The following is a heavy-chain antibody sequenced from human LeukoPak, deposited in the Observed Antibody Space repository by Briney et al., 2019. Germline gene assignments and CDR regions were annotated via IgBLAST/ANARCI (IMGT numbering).Heavy chain of an antibody. V-gene: IGHV1-69*02. Sequence: SVKVSCKASGGTFSSYTISCVRQAPGQGLEWMGRIIPILGIANYAQKFQGRVTITADKSTSTAYMELSSLRSEYTAVYYCASLGYSGSPTPLDYWGQGTLVTVSS. CDR1: GGTFSSYT. CDR2: IIPILGIA. CDR3: ASLGYSGSPTPLDY. D-gene: IGHD1-26*01. J-gene: IGHJ4*02.